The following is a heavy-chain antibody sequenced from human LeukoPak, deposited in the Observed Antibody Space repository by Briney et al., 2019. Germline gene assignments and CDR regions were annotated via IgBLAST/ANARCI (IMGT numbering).Heavy chain of an antibody. V-gene: IGHV1-69*13. D-gene: IGHD3-3*01. CDR3: ARDSHAGFRRGYYQFDY. CDR1: GGTFSSYA. J-gene: IGHJ4*02. CDR2: IIPIFGTA. Sequence: ASVKVSCKASGGTFSSYAISWVRQAPGQGLEWMGGIIPIFGTANYAQKFQGRVTITADESTSTAYMELSRLRSDDTAVYYCARDSHAGFRRGYYQFDYWGQGTLVTVSS.